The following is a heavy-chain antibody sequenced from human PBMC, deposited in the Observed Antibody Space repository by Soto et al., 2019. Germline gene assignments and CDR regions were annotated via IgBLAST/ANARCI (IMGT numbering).Heavy chain of an antibody. Sequence: SGPTLVNPTETLTLTCTVSGFTLSNARLGMSWIRQTPGKALEWLAHIFSNDEKSYSTSLKSRLTISKDTSKSQVVLTMTNMDPVDTATYYCARIVRQDSSGYYGHFDYWGQGALVTVSS. CDR3: ARIVRQDSSGYYGHFDY. CDR2: IFSNDEK. V-gene: IGHV2-26*01. CDR1: GFTLSNARLG. D-gene: IGHD3-22*01. J-gene: IGHJ4*02.